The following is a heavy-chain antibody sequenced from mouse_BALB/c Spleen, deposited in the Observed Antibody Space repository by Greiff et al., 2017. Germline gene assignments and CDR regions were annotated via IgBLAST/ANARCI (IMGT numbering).Heavy chain of an antibody. CDR2: IAPGSGST. Sequence: DLVKPGASVKLSCKASGYTFTSYWINWIKQRPGQGLEWIGRIAPGSGSTYYTEMFKGQATLTVDTSSSTAYIQLSSLSSEDSAVYCCARRGGSYYAMDYWGQGTSVTVSS. CDR3: ARRGGSYYAMDY. J-gene: IGHJ4*01. D-gene: IGHD1-1*02. V-gene: IGHV1S41*01. CDR1: GYTFTSYW.